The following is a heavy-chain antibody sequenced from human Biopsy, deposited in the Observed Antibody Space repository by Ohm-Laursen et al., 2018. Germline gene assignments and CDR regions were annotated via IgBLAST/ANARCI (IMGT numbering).Heavy chain of an antibody. CDR3: ARNTGWYGDLYYFDY. Sequence: ASVKVSCKTSGYSFTSYYMHWVRQAPGQGLEWMGMINPSGSTTSYPQIFQGRVTMTRDTFKSTVYMELSSLRSADTAVYFCARNTGWYGDLYYFDYWGQGTLVTVSS. CDR1: GYSFTSYY. CDR2: INPSGSTT. D-gene: IGHD6-19*01. V-gene: IGHV1-46*01. J-gene: IGHJ4*02.